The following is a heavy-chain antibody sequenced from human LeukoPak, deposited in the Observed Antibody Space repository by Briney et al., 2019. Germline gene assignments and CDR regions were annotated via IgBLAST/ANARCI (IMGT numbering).Heavy chain of an antibody. D-gene: IGHD4-17*01. CDR2: IRYDGSNE. V-gene: IGHV3-30*02. Sequence: PGGSLRLSCAASGFTFSWFGMHWVRQAPGKGLEWVAFIRYDGSNEYYADSVRGRFTISRDNSKNTLFLEIQGLRPEDTAVYYCARGDYGSLYFDFWGQGTLVTVSS. J-gene: IGHJ4*02. CDR3: ARGDYGSLYFDF. CDR1: GFTFSWFG.